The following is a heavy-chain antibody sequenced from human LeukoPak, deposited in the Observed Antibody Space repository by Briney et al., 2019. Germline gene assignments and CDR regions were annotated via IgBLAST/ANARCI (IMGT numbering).Heavy chain of an antibody. CDR2: IIPIFGTA. CDR1: GGTFSSYA. Sequence: ASVKVSCKASGGTFSSYAISWVRQAPGQGLEWMGRIIPIFGTANYAQKFQGRVTITTDESTSTAYKELSSLRSEDTAVYYCAREYSYGYEVSAFDIWGQGTMVTVSS. J-gene: IGHJ3*02. D-gene: IGHD5-18*01. V-gene: IGHV1-69*05. CDR3: AREYSYGYEVSAFDI.